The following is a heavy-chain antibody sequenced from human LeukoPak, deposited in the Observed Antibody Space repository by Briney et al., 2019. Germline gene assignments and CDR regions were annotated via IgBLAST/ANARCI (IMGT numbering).Heavy chain of an antibody. Sequence: GGSLRLSCAASGFTVSGNYMTWVRKAPGKGLERVSIIYGDGSTFYADSVKLRFTISRDNSKNMLYLQMNSLRVEDTAVYYCASLRGGQDRGVIGYWGQGTLVTVSS. V-gene: IGHV3-66*01. CDR2: IYGDGST. CDR1: GFTVSGNY. D-gene: IGHD3-10*01. CDR3: ASLRGGQDRGVIGY. J-gene: IGHJ4*02.